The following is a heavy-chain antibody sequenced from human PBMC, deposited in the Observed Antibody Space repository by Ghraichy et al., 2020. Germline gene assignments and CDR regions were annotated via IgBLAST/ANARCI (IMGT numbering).Heavy chain of an antibody. J-gene: IGHJ5*02. CDR1: GFTFSSYG. CDR3: AKGGSGSYYNDNWFDP. CDR2: ISYDGSNK. D-gene: IGHD3-10*01. Sequence: GGSLRLSCAASGFTFSSYGMHWVRQAPGKGLEWVAVISYDGSNKYYADSVKGRFTISRDNSKNTLYLQMNSLRAEDTAVYYCAKGGSGSYYNDNWFDPWGQGTLVTVSS. V-gene: IGHV3-30*18.